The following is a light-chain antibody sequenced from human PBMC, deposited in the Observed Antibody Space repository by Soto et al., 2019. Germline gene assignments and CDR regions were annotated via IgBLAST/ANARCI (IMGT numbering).Light chain of an antibody. V-gene: IGLV2-14*01. J-gene: IGLJ2*01. CDR1: SSDVGGYNY. Sequence: QSALTQPASVSGSPGQSITISCTGTSSDVGGYNYVSWYQQHPGKAPKLMIYDVSNRPSGVSNRFSGSKSGNTASLTISGLQAEDEADYYCSSDTRSSTLLVFGGGTKLTVL. CDR2: DVS. CDR3: SSDTRSSTLLV.